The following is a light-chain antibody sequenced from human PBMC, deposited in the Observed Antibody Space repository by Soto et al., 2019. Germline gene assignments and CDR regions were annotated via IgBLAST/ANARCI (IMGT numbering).Light chain of an antibody. CDR2: AAS. J-gene: IGKJ1*01. V-gene: IGKV1-39*01. Sequence: EIQMTQSPSSLSASVGDRVTITCRASQSISSYLNWYQQKPGKAPKLLIYAASSLQSGVPSRFSGSGSGTNFTLTISSLQPEDFATYYCQQSYSTPNTFGQGTKVDIK. CDR3: QQSYSTPNT. CDR1: QSISSY.